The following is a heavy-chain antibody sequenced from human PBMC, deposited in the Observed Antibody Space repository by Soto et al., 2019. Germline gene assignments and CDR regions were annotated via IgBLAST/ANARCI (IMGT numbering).Heavy chain of an antibody. CDR2: IYPGDSDT. CDR3: ERLPGADGSGSYYNVDWFDP. D-gene: IGHD3-10*01. J-gene: IGHJ5*02. V-gene: IGHV5-51*01. CDR1: GYSFTSYW. Sequence: PGESLKISCKGSGYSFTSYWIGWVLQMPGNGLEWMGIIYPGDSDTRYSPSFQGQVTISADKSISTAYLQWRSLKASDTAMYYCERLPGADGSGSYYNVDWFDPWGQGTLVTVSS.